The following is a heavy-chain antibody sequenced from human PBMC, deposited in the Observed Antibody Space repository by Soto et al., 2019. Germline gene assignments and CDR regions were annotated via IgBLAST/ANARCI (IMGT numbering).Heavy chain of an antibody. V-gene: IGHV3-20*04. Sequence: EVQLVESGGGVVRPGGSLRLSCAASGFTFDDYGMSWVRQAPGKGLEWVSGINWNGGSTGYADSVKGRFTISRDNAKNSLYLQRNSLRAEATALYYCARLYSSGWYGPGRYWGQGTLVTVSS. CDR3: ARLYSSGWYGPGRY. CDR1: GFTFDDYG. CDR2: INWNGGST. J-gene: IGHJ4*02. D-gene: IGHD6-19*01.